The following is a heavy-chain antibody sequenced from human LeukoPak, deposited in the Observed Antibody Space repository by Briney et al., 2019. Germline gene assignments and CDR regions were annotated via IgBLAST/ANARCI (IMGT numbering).Heavy chain of an antibody. Sequence: GGSLRLSCAASGFTFSSHWMDWVRQAPGKGLVWVSRINSDGSSTSNADSVRGRFTISRDNAKNSVFLQMNSLRAEDTAVYYCARVGRDGYDYSYFDYWGQGALVTVS. CDR2: INSDGSST. D-gene: IGHD3-22*01. J-gene: IGHJ4*02. V-gene: IGHV3-74*01. CDR3: ARVGRDGYDYSYFDY. CDR1: GFTFSSHW.